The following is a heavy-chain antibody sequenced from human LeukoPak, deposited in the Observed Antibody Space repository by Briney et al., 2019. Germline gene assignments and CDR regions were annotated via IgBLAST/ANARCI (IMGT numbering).Heavy chain of an antibody. CDR1: GYTFTNHH. CDR3: ARGDPLSSGWYYFDY. D-gene: IGHD6-19*01. CDR2: INLIDGTT. Sequence: PRASVKISCKASGYTFTNHHIHWVRQVPGQGLEWVAMINLIDGTTSHAQRVQGRITMTSDSSTSTVYMELSSLRAEDTAVYYCARGDPLSSGWYYFDYWGQGTLVTVSS. J-gene: IGHJ4*02. V-gene: IGHV1-46*01.